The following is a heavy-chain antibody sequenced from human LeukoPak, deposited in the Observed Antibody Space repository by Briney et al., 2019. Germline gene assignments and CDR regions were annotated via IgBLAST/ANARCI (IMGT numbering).Heavy chain of an antibody. J-gene: IGHJ6*02. CDR1: GGSFSGYY. CDR3: ARGVRYCSSTSCYTYYYYYYGMDV. V-gene: IGHV4-34*01. CDR2: INHSGST. D-gene: IGHD2-2*02. Sequence: SETLSLTCAVYGGSFSGYYWSWIRQPPGKGLEWIGEINHSGSTNYNPSLKSRVTISVDTSKNQFSLKLSSVTAADTAVYYCARGVRYCSSTSCYTYYYYYYGMDVWDQGTTVTVSS.